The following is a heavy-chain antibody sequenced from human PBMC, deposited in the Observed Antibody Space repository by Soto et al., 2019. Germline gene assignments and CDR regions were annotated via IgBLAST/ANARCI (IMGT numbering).Heavy chain of an antibody. Sequence: QVQLQESGPGLVKPSQTLSLTCTVSGGSISSGNNYWSWIRQHPGKGLEWIGYIYYSGSTYYNPSLKSRVTISVDTSKNQFSLKLRSVTAADTAVYYCARTSYDSSGTAADPWGQGTLVTVSS. CDR2: IYYSGST. J-gene: IGHJ5*02. CDR3: ARTSYDSSGTAADP. D-gene: IGHD3-22*01. V-gene: IGHV4-31*03. CDR1: GGSISSGNNY.